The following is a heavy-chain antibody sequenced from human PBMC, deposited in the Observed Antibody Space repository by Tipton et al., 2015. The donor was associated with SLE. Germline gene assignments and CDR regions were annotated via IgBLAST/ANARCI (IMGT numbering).Heavy chain of an antibody. V-gene: IGHV4-59*01. Sequence: TLSLTCTVSGASISSYYWSWIRQPPGKGLEWIGYVYDIEFTNYNPSLKSRVTISLDTSKNQFSLKLSSVTAADTAVYYCASGGTYHDSSGNIDYWGQGTLVTVSS. J-gene: IGHJ4*02. CDR2: VYDIEFT. CDR3: ASGGTYHDSSGNIDY. D-gene: IGHD3-22*01. CDR1: GASISSYY.